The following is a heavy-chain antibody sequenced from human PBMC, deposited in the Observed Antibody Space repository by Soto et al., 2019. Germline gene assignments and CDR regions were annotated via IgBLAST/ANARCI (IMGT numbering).Heavy chain of an antibody. CDR2: ISSSSSYI. J-gene: IGHJ4*02. CDR1: GFTFSSYS. D-gene: IGHD6-19*01. Sequence: PGGSLRLSCAASGFTFSSYSMNWVRQAPGKGLEWVSSISSSSSYIYYADSVKGRFTISRDNAKNSLYLQMNSLRAEDTAVYYCARDRYSSGWWFGYFDYWGQGTLVTVSS. V-gene: IGHV3-21*01. CDR3: ARDRYSSGWWFGYFDY.